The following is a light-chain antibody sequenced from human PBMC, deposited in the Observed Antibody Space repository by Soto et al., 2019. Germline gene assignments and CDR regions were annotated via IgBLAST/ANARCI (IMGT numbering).Light chain of an antibody. Sequence: QLVLTQPPSTSGTPGHRVIISCSGTSSNIGSSTVNWYQQLPGTAPKLLIYGNDQRPSGVPDRFSGSKSGTSVFLAISGLQSEDEADYYCTAWDDSLSAVVFGGGTKLTVL. V-gene: IGLV1-44*01. J-gene: IGLJ2*01. CDR1: SSNIGSST. CDR2: GND. CDR3: TAWDDSLSAVV.